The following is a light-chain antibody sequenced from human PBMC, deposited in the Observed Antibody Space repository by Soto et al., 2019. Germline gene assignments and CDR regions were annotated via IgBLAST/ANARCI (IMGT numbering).Light chain of an antibody. Sequence: EIVVTQSPGTLSLSPGERATLSCRASQSVSSSYLAWYQQKPGQAPRLLIYGASSRATGIPDRFSGSGSGTDFTLTIIRLEPEDFAGYYCQQGSTLGQGANLEIK. CDR1: QSVSSSY. V-gene: IGKV3-20*01. CDR2: GAS. J-gene: IGKJ2*01. CDR3: QQGST.